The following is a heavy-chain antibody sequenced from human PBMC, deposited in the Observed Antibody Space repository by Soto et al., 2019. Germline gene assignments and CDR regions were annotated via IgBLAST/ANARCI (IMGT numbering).Heavy chain of an antibody. J-gene: IGHJ5*02. D-gene: IGHD5-12*01. Sequence: QVQLVQSGAEVKKPGSSVKVSCKASGGTFSSYAISWVRQAPGQGLEWMGGIIPIFGTANYAQKFQGRVTITADESTSTAYMELSSLRSEDTAVYYCARAGGMATITKDTSPYNWFDPWGQGTLVTVSS. V-gene: IGHV1-69*01. CDR2: IIPIFGTA. CDR3: ARAGGMATITKDTSPYNWFDP. CDR1: GGTFSSYA.